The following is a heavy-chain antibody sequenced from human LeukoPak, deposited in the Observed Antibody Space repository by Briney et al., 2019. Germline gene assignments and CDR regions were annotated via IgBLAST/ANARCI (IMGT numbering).Heavy chain of an antibody. Sequence: GGSLRLSCAASGFTFSSYAMHWVRQAPGKGLEWVAVISYDGSNKYYADSVKGRFTISRDNSKNTLYLQMNSLRAEDTAVYYCARDLDYGDSDFDYWGQGTLVTVSS. D-gene: IGHD4-17*01. J-gene: IGHJ4*02. CDR3: ARDLDYGDSDFDY. CDR2: ISYDGSNK. V-gene: IGHV3-30-3*01. CDR1: GFTFSSYA.